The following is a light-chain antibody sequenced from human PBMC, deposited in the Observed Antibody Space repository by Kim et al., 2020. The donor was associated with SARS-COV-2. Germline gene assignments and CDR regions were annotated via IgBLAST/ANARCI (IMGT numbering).Light chain of an antibody. J-gene: IGLJ3*02. V-gene: IGLV3-1*01. CDR3: QAWDSSTVWV. CDR1: KLGDKY. CDR2: QDS. Sequence: SYELTQPPSVSVSPGQTASITCSGDKLGDKYACWYQQKPGQSPVLVIYQDSKRPSGIPERFSGSNSGNTATLTISGTQAMDEADYYYQAWDSSTVWVFGGGTQLTVL.